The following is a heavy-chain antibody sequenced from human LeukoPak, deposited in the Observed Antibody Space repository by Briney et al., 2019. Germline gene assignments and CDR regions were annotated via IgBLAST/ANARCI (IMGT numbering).Heavy chain of an antibody. CDR3: AREGGFYRPLDY. Sequence: PSETLSLTCGVSGGSVINANWWTWVRQPPAKGLEWIGEVHLDGRTNYNPSLESRLTMSVDVSENQVSLKLTSVTAADTAVYYCAREGGFYRPLDYSGQGTLVTVSS. V-gene: IGHV4-4*02. D-gene: IGHD3-3*01. J-gene: IGHJ4*02. CDR2: VHLDGRT. CDR1: GGSVINANW.